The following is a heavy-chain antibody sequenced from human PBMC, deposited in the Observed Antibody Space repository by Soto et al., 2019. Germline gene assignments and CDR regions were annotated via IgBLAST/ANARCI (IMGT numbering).Heavy chain of an antibody. CDR3: ARLMGTAFDL. CDR2: ARNKVSDYTT. D-gene: IGHD2-8*01. Sequence: PGGSLRLSRAASGFTFSDHYMDWVRQAPGKGLEWVGRARNKVSDYTTAYAASVKGRFTISRDDSKNSLYLQMNSLKAEDTAVYFCARLMGTAFDLWGHGTLVTVSS. CDR1: GFTFSDHY. V-gene: IGHV3-72*01. J-gene: IGHJ4*01.